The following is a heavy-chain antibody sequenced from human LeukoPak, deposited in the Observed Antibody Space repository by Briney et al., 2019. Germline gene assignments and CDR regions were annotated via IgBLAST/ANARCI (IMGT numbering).Heavy chain of an antibody. CDR3: ARDRVDTVVSAPNFHYGMDV. D-gene: IGHD5-18*01. CDR1: GFTFRAYT. J-gene: IGHJ6*02. V-gene: IGHV3-21*01. Sequence: GGSLRLSCAASGFTFRAYTMTWVRQAPGKGLEWVSSISSSSTYISNVDSVKGRFTISRDNAKNSLYLQMNSLRAEDMAVYYCARDRVDTVVSAPNFHYGMDVWGQGTTVTVTS. CDR2: ISSSSTYI.